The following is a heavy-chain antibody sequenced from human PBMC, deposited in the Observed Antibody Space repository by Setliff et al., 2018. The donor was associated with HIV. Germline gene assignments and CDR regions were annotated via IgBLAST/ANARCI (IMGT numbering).Heavy chain of an antibody. V-gene: IGHV1-69*06. Sequence: SVKVSCKASGGPFATYAINWVRQAPGQGLEWMGRIVPIFGPGDYAQTFEGRITIMADRSTTTVHMELSGLTSDDTAMYYCAWNHPDHTTSHPEAFALWGQGTMVTVSS. J-gene: IGHJ3*01. CDR3: AWNHPDHTTSHPEAFAL. D-gene: IGHD1-1*01. CDR2: IVPIFGPG. CDR1: GGPFATYA.